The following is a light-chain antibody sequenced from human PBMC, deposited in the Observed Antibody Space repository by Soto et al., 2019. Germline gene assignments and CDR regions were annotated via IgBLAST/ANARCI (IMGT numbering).Light chain of an antibody. J-gene: IGLJ2*01. CDR2: EGS. CDR3: CSYAGSVV. V-gene: IGLV2-23*01. CDR1: SSDVGSYNL. Sequence: QSVLTQPASVSGSPGQSITISCTGTSSDVGSYNLVSWYQQHPGKAPKLLIYEGSKRPSGVSNRFSGSKSGTTASLTISGLQDEDEADYFCCSYAGSVVFGGGTKLTVL.